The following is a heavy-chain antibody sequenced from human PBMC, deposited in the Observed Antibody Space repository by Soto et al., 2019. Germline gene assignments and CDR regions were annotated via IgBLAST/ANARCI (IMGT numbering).Heavy chain of an antibody. J-gene: IGHJ5*02. CDR2: IYYSGST. Sequence: SETLSLTCTVSGGSSSSSSYDWGRIRQPPGKGLEWIGSIYYSGSTYSIPSLKSRVTISVDTSNNQFSLKLSPVTAPHTAVYYCARRRTSSSSRGFDPWGQAALVAVSS. CDR1: GGSSSSSSYD. CDR3: ARRRTSSSSRGFDP. D-gene: IGHD6-6*01. V-gene: IGHV4-39*01.